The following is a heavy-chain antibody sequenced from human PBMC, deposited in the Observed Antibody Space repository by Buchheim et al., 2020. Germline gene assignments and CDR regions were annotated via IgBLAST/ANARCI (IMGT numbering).Heavy chain of an antibody. CDR3: AKRLGIEAGEGYDMDV. CDR2: ISSSGGST. CDR1: GFTFSTHA. V-gene: IGHV3-23*04. J-gene: IGHJ6*02. Sequence: EVQLVESGGDLVQPGGSLRLSCAASGFTFSTHAMSWCRQAPGKGLEWVSTISSSGGSTFYADSVKGRFTISRDTSKNTLYLHIKSLRAEDTAVFYCAKRLGIEAGEGYDMDVWGQGTT. D-gene: IGHD6-19*01.